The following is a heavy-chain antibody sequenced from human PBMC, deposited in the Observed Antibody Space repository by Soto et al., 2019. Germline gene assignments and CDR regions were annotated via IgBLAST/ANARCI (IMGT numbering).Heavy chain of an antibody. J-gene: IGHJ5*02. CDR3: ARDLERPLSSGYYNWFDP. CDR1: GYTFTSYG. D-gene: IGHD3-22*01. V-gene: IGHV1-18*04. Sequence: ASVKVSCKASGYTFTSYGISWVRQAPGQGLEWMGWISAYNGNTNYAQKLQGRVTMTTDTSTSTAYMELRSLRSDDTAVYYCARDLERPLSSGYYNWFDPWGQGTLVTSPQ. CDR2: ISAYNGNT.